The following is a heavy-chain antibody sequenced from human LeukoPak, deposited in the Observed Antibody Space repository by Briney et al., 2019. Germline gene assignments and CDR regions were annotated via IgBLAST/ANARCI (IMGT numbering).Heavy chain of an antibody. CDR3: ASPGYSSGWYDY. D-gene: IGHD6-19*01. Sequence: SETLSLTCAVGGYSISSGYYWGWIRQPPGKGLEWIGSIYHSGSTYYNPSLKSRVTISVDTSKNQFSLKLSSVTAADTAVYYCASPGYSSGWYDYWGQGTLVTVSS. CDR2: IYHSGST. V-gene: IGHV4-38-2*01. J-gene: IGHJ4*02. CDR1: GYSISSGYY.